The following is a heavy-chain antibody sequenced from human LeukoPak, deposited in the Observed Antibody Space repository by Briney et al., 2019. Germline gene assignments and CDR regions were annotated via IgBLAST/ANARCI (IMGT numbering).Heavy chain of an antibody. CDR2: IYTSGST. J-gene: IGHJ4*02. D-gene: IGHD5-18*01. V-gene: IGHV4-61*02. CDR1: GGSISSGSYC. CDR3: ARGGGYSYGYFDY. Sequence: PSETLSLTCTVSGGSISSGSYCWSWIRQPAGKGLEWIGRIYTSGSTNYNPSLKSRVTISVDTSKNQFSLKLSSVTAADTAVYYCARGGGYSYGYFDYWGQGTLVTVSS.